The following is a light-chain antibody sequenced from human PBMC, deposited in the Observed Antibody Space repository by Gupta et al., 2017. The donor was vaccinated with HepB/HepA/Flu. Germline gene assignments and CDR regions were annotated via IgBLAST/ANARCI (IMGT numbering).Light chain of an antibody. CDR3: QQRNDWPLT. J-gene: IGKJ5*01. CDR2: TAS. V-gene: IGKV3-11*01. CDR1: QSVSSY. Sequence: EIVLTQSPATLSLSPGERATLSCRASQSVSSYLAWYQQKPGQTPRLLIYTASNRAAGIPARFSGSGSGTDFTLTISSLEPEGFAVYYCQQRNDWPLTFGQGTRLEIK.